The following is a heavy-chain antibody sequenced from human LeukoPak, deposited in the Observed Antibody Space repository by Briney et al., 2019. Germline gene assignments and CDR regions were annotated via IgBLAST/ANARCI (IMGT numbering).Heavy chain of an antibody. CDR3: ARHFRSWHFLDY. CDR1: GGYISSYY. Sequence: SETLSLTCSVSGGYISSYYWSWIRQPPGKGLEWIGYIYYTGSTNYNPSLESRVTISVDTSKNQFSLKLSSVTAADTAVYYCARHFRSWHFLDYWGQGTLVTVSS. CDR2: IYYTGST. D-gene: IGHD6-13*01. J-gene: IGHJ4*02. V-gene: IGHV4-59*08.